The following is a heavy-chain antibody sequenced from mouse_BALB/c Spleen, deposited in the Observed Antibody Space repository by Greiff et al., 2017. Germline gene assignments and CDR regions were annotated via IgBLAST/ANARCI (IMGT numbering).Heavy chain of an antibody. V-gene: IGHV3-8*02. Sequence: EVKLMESGPSLVKPSQTLSLTCSVTGDSITSGYWNWIRKFPGNKLEYMGYISYSGSTYYNPSLKRRISTTRDTSKNQYYLQLNSVTTEDTATYYCASPSTMITRAWFAYWGQGTLVTVSA. CDR1: GDSITSGY. J-gene: IGHJ3*01. D-gene: IGHD2-4*01. CDR2: ISYSGST. CDR3: ASPSTMITRAWFAY.